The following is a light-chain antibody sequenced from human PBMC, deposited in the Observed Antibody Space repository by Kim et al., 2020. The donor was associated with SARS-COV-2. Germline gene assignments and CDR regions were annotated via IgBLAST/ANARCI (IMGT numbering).Light chain of an antibody. V-gene: IGKV4-1*01. Sequence: DIVMTQSPDSLAVSLGERATINCKSSQCVLYSSNNKNYLAWYQQKPGQPPNLLIYWASTRESGVPDRFSGSGSGTDFTLTSSSLQAEDVAVYYCQQYYSTPLTFGQGTKVDIK. CDR2: WAS. CDR1: QCVLYSSNNKNY. CDR3: QQYYSTPLT. J-gene: IGKJ1*01.